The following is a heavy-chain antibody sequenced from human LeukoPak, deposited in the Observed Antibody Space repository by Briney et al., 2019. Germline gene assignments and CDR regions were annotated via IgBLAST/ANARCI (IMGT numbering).Heavy chain of an antibody. CDR1: GFTFSSYT. CDR2: ISPGGGTST. V-gene: IGHV3-23*01. Sequence: GGSLRLSCAASGFTFSSYTMSWVRQGPGKGLEWVSVISPGGGTSTSYADSVKGRFTISRDSSKNTLYLQMNNLRADDTAIYYCARSPPLGAFDYWGQGTLVTVSS. CDR3: ARSPPLGAFDY. D-gene: IGHD4-17*01. J-gene: IGHJ4*02.